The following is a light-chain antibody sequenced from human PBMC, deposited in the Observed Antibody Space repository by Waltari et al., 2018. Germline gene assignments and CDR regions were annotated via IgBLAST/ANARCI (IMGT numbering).Light chain of an antibody. Sequence: QSALTQPPSASGSPGQSVTIPCTGTSSDVGGYHYVSWFQHPPGKAPKLMIYEVTTRPSGVPDRFSGSKSGNTASLTVSGLQAEDEADYYCSSYAGSDTWRYVFGTGTKVTVL. CDR3: SSYAGSDTWRYV. J-gene: IGLJ1*01. V-gene: IGLV2-8*01. CDR2: EVT. CDR1: SSDVGGYHY.